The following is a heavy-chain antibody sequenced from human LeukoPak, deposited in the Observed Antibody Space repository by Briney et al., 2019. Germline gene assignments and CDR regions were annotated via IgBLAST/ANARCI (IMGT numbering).Heavy chain of an antibody. CDR1: GYTFTDYD. V-gene: IGHV1-2*02. CDR3: ARGLRDSRGWYRVDY. D-gene: IGHD6-19*01. CDR2: INPNSGGT. J-gene: IGHJ4*02. Sequence: ASVKVSCETSGYTFTDYDMHWVRQAPGQGLEWMGWINPNSGGTNYAQKFQGRVTMTRDTSISTAYMELSRLRSDDTAVYYCARGLRDSRGWYRVDYWRRGTLVTVSS.